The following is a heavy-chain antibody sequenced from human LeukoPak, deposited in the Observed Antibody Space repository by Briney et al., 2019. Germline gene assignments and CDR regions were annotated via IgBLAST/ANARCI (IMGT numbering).Heavy chain of an antibody. CDR3: ANYGGKPTADWFDP. CDR1: GGSFSGYY. CDR2: ISSSSSYI. J-gene: IGHJ5*02. Sequence: PSETLSLTCAVYGGSFSGYYWSWIRQPPGKGLEWVSSISSSSSYIYYADSVKGRFTISRDNAKNSLYLQMNSLRAEDTAVYYCANYGGKPTADWFDPWGQGTLVTVSS. D-gene: IGHD4-23*01. V-gene: IGHV3-21*01.